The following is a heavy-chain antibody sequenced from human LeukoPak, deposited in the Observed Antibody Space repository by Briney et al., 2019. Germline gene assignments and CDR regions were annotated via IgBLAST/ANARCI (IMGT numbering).Heavy chain of an antibody. CDR1: GFTFSSYW. V-gene: IGHV3-74*01. Sequence: GGSLRLSCAASGFTFSSYWMHWVRQAPGKGLVWVSRINSDGCSTSYADSVKGRFTISRDNAKNTLYLQMNSLRAEDTAVYYCASPLITMVRGVIIWTDDYWGQGTLVTVSS. CDR2: INSDGCST. D-gene: IGHD3-10*01. J-gene: IGHJ4*02. CDR3: ASPLITMVRGVIIWTDDY.